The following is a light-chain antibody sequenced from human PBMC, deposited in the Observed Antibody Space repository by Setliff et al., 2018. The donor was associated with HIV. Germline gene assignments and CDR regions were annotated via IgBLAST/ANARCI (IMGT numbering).Light chain of an antibody. J-gene: IGLJ3*02. V-gene: IGLV1-44*01. Sequence: QSVLTQPPSASATPGQRVTISCSGSRSNIGTNTVTWYQHLPGTAPKLLIYSDNQRPSGVPDRFSASKSGTSASLAISGLQSEDGADYYCVSWDDSLVFGGGTKGTVL. CDR1: RSNIGTNT. CDR3: VSWDDSLV. CDR2: SDN.